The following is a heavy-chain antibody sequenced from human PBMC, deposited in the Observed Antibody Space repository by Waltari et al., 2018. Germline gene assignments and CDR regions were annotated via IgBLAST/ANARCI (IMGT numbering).Heavy chain of an antibody. CDR2: VDPEDGET. CDR3: ATLGGFSGSYYHYFDY. J-gene: IGHJ4*02. D-gene: IGHD1-26*01. CDR1: GYTFTDYY. V-gene: IGHV1-69-2*01. Sequence: EVQLVQSGAEVKKPGATVTLSCQASGYTFTDYYMHWVQQAPGKGLEWMGRVDPEDGETIYAEKFQGRVTITADTSTDTAYMELSSLRSEDTAVYYCATLGGFSGSYYHYFDYWGQGTLVTVSS.